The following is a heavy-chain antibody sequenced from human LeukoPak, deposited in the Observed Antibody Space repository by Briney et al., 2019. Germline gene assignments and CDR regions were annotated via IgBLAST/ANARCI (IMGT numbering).Heavy chain of an antibody. CDR3: ARSRGIAARPNDAFDI. CDR1: GGTFSSYA. V-gene: IGHV1-69*04. J-gene: IGHJ3*02. Sequence: VASVKVSCKASGGTFSSYAISWVRPAPGQGLEWMGRIIPILGIANYAQKFQGRVTITADKSTSTAYMELSSLRSEDTAVYYCARSRGIAARPNDAFDIWGQGTMVTVSS. D-gene: IGHD6-6*01. CDR2: IIPILGIA.